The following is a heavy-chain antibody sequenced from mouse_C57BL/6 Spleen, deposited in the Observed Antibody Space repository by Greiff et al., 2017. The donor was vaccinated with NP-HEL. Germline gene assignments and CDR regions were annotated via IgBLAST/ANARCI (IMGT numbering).Heavy chain of an antibody. CDR2: IYPGDGDT. D-gene: IGHD1-2*01. CDR1: GYAFSSYW. CDR3: ARTLLRHYAMDY. J-gene: IGHJ4*01. Sequence: QVQLQQSGAELVKPGASVKISCKASGYAFSSYWMNWVKQRPGKGLEWIGQIYPGDGDTNYNGKFKGKATLTADKSSSTAYMQLSSLTSEDSAVYFCARTLLRHYAMDYWGQGTSVTVSS. V-gene: IGHV1-80*01.